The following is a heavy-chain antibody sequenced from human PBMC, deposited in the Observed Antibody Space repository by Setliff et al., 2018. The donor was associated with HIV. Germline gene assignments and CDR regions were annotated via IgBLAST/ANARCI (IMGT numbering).Heavy chain of an antibody. CDR1: GGSISSGSYH. D-gene: IGHD3-10*01. CDR3: ASSYDPNYYVSGSYHRHQGMYFDY. Sequence: SETLSLTCTVSGGSISSGSYHWSWIRQPAGKGLEWIGRFYTSGSTNYNPSLKSRVTISVEKSKNQFSLNLSSVTAADTAVYYCASSYDPNYYVSGSYHRHQGMYFDYWGQGMLVTVSS. CDR2: FYTSGST. V-gene: IGHV4-61*02. J-gene: IGHJ4*02.